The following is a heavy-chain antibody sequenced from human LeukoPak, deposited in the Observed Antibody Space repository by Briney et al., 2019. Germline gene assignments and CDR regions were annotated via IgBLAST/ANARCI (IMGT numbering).Heavy chain of an antibody. CDR2: IDPSDSYT. CDR1: GSRFTSYW. V-gene: IGHV5-10-1*01. CDR3: ARRSSSGCLDY. J-gene: IGHJ4*02. D-gene: IGHD6-19*01. Sequence: GESLKISCQGSGSRFTSYWISWVRQLPGKGLEWMGRIDPSDSYTNYSPSFQGHVTISADKSISTAYLQWSSLKASDTAMYYCARRSSSGCLDYWGQGTLVTVSS.